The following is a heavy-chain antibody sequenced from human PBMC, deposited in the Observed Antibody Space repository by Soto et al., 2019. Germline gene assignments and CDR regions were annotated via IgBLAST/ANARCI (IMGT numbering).Heavy chain of an antibody. V-gene: IGHV3-30*18. Sequence: QVQLVESGGGVVQPGRSLRLSCAASGFTFSSYGMHWVRQAPGKGLEWVAVISYDGSNKYYADSVKGRFTISRDNSKNTLYRQMNSLRAEDTAVYYCANAVHYYYGMDVWGQGTTVTVSS. CDR2: ISYDGSNK. CDR3: ANAVHYYYGMDV. D-gene: IGHD1-1*01. CDR1: GFTFSSYG. J-gene: IGHJ6*02.